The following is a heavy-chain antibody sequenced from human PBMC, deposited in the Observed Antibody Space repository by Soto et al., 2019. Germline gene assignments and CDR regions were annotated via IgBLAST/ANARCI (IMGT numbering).Heavy chain of an antibody. J-gene: IGHJ4*02. CDR1: GFTFDDYA. Sequence: LRLSCAASGFTFDDYAIHWVRQAPGKGLEWVSGISWNSAAIDYAVSVKGRFTIVRDDAMNSLYLQMNHLRPEDTAFYYCAKDRGSSSWDPIFDFWGQGILVTVSS. CDR2: ISWNSAAI. V-gene: IGHV3-9*01. D-gene: IGHD6-13*01. CDR3: AKDRGSSSWDPIFDF.